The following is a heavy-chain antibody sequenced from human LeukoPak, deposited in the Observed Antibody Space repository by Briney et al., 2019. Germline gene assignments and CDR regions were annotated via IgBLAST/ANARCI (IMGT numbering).Heavy chain of an antibody. CDR2: IYTSGST. CDR1: GGSISSGSYY. CDR3: ARVSSSGWYNFDY. Sequence: SQTLSLTCTVSGGSISSGSYYWSWIRQPAGKGLEWIGRIYTSGSTNYNPSLKSRVTMSVDTSKNQFSLKLSSVTAADTAVYYCARVSSSGWYNFDYWGQGTLVTVSS. V-gene: IGHV4-61*02. D-gene: IGHD6-19*01. J-gene: IGHJ4*02.